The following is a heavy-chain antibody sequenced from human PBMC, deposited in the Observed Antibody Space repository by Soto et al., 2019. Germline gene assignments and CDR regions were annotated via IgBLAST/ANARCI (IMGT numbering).Heavy chain of an antibody. D-gene: IGHD4-4*01. J-gene: IGHJ4*02. CDR1: GGPFSGYH. V-gene: IGHV4-34*01. CDR3: ASGPSNFEY. CDR2: INHSGST. Sequence: QVQLQQWGAGLLKPSETLSLTCAVYGGPFSGYHWSWIRQPPGKGLEWIGKINHSGSTNYNPSLKSRVTISVDTSKNQFSLKLSSVTAADTAVYYCASGPSNFEYWDQGTQVTVSS.